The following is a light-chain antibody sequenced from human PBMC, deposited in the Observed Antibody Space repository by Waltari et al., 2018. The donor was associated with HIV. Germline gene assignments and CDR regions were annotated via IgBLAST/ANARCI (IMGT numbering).Light chain of an antibody. Sequence: QSALTQPRSVSGSPGQSVTIPCTGTSRYVNNYNYVSWYQQPPSEPPKLVIFGVNKRPSGFPDRFSGSNAGNTASLTISGLQAEDEGHYYCCSYAGANIHWVFGGGTKLTVL. CDR3: CSYAGANIHWV. CDR1: SRYVNNYNY. V-gene: IGLV2-11*01. CDR2: GVN. J-gene: IGLJ3*02.